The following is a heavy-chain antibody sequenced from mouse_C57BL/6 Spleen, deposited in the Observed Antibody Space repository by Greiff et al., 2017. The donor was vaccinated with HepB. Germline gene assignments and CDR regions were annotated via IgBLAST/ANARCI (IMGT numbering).Heavy chain of an antibody. CDR1: GFTFSSYG. V-gene: IGHV5-6*01. Sequence: EVKVVESGGDLVKPGGSLKLSCAASGFTFSSYGMSWVRQTPDKRLEWVATISSGGSYTYYPDSVKGRFTISRDNAKNTLYLQMSSLKSEDTAMYYCARHPITTVPYAMDYWGQGTSVTVSS. J-gene: IGHJ4*01. CDR3: ARHPITTVPYAMDY. CDR2: ISSGGSYT. D-gene: IGHD1-1*01.